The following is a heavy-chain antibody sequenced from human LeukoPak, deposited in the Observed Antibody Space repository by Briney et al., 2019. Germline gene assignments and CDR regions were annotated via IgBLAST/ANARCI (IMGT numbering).Heavy chain of an antibody. V-gene: IGHV3-49*04. D-gene: IGHD3-10*01. CDR3: TRDPRDHYYGSGSYLP. CDR1: GFTFGDYA. J-gene: IGHJ5*02. CDR2: IRSKAYGGTT. Sequence: GGSLRLSCTASGFTFGDYAMSWVRQAPGKGLEWAGFIRSKAYGGTTEYAASVKGRFTISRDDSKSIAYLQMNSLKTEDTAVYYCTRDPRDHYYGSGSYLPWGQGTLVTVSS.